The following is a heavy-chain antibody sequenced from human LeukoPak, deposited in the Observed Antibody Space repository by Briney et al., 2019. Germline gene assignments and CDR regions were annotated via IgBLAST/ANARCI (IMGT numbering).Heavy chain of an antibody. V-gene: IGHV3-30*04. CDR3: ARTRGYSGYDLVSYFDY. CDR2: ISYDGSNK. CDR1: GFTFSSYA. D-gene: IGHD5-12*01. J-gene: IGHJ4*02. Sequence: GGSLRLSCAASGFTFSSYAMHWVRQAPGKGLEWVAVISYDGSNKYYADSVKGRFTISRDNSKNTLYLQMNSLRAEDTAVYYCARTRGYSGYDLVSYFDYWGQGTLVTVSS.